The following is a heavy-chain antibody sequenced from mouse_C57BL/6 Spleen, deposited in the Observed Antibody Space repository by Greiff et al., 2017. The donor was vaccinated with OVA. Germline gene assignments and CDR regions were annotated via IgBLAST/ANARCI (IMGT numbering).Heavy chain of an antibody. CDR2: ISDGGSYT. J-gene: IGHJ3*01. Sequence: EVKLVESGGGLVKPGGSLKLSCAASGFTFSSYAMSWVRQTPEQRLEWVATISDGGSYTYYPDNVKGRFTISRDNAKNNLYLQMSHLKSEDTAMYYWARDSGAPGFAYWGQGTLVTVSA. V-gene: IGHV5-4*01. CDR3: ARDSGAPGFAY. CDR1: GFTFSSYA. D-gene: IGHD3-1*01.